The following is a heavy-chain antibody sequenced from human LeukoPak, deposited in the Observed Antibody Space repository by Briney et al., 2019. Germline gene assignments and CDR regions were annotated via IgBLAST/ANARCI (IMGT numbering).Heavy chain of an antibody. CDR2: INHSGST. CDR1: GGSFSGYY. J-gene: IGHJ4*02. CDR3: ARLYSSSSYFDY. V-gene: IGHV4-34*01. D-gene: IGHD6-6*01. Sequence: PSETLSLTCAVYGGSFSGYYWSWIRQPPGKGLEWIGDINHSGSTNYNPSLKSRVTISVDTSKNQFSLKLSSVTAADTAVYYCARLYSSSSYFDYWGQGTLVTVSS.